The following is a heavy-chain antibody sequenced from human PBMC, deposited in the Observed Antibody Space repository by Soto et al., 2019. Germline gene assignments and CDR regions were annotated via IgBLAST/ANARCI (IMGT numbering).Heavy chain of an antibody. J-gene: IGHJ4*02. CDR2: IQGGGSI. V-gene: IGHV3-66*01. CDR1: GFTVSNNY. D-gene: IGHD3-10*01. Sequence: EVLLEESGGGLVQPGGSLRLSCAASGFTVSNNYMAWVRQAPGKGLEWVSVIQGGGSISYADSVRDRFTISRDSSKNTVLLQMNSLRPEDMAVYFCARGEGSGSNALGYWGQGTLVTVSS. CDR3: ARGEGSGSNALGY.